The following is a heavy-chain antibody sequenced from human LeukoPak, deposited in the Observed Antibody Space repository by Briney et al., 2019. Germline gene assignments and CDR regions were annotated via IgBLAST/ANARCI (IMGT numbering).Heavy chain of an antibody. D-gene: IGHD2-21*01. Sequence: SVTVSCKASGGTFSSYAISWVRQAPGQGLEWMGGIIPIFGTANYAQKFQGRVTVTTDKSTSTAYMELSSLRSEDTGVYYCASHLFSYYYYYMDVWGKGTTVTVSS. V-gene: IGHV1-69*05. J-gene: IGHJ6*03. CDR2: IIPIFGTA. CDR3: ASHLFSYYYYYMDV. CDR1: GGTFSSYA.